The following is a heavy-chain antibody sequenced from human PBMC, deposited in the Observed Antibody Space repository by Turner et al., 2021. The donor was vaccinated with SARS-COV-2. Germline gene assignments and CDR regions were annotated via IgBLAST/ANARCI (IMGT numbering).Heavy chain of an antibody. V-gene: IGHV4-39*01. CDR3: ASPGGNSGWFFAYDI. Sequence: QLQLQESGPGLVKPSETLSLTCTVSGGSISSSSYYWGWIRQPPGKGLEWIGSIYYSGSTYYNPSLKSRVTISVDTSKNQFSLKLNSVTAADTAVYYCASPGGNSGWFFAYDIWPRDNGHRLF. D-gene: IGHD6-19*01. CDR2: IYYSGST. CDR1: GGSISSSSYY. J-gene: IGHJ3*02.